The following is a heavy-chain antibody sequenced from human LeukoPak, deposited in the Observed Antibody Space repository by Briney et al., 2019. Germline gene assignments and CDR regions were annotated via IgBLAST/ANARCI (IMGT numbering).Heavy chain of an antibody. V-gene: IGHV3-53*01. J-gene: IGHJ4*02. CDR1: GFTVSNNY. CDR3: ARGGGGNSAY. D-gene: IGHD4-23*01. Sequence: GGSLRLSCAASGFTVSNNYMKWVRQAPGKGLECVSLIYSNGNTHYADSVKGRFTISRDSSKNTLSLQMNSLRAEDTAVYYCARGGGGNSAYWGQGTLVTVSS. CDR2: IYSNGNT.